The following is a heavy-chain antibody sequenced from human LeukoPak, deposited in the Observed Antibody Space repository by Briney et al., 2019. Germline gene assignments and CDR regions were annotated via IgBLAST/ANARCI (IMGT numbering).Heavy chain of an antibody. CDR2: ITASGTAM. J-gene: IGHJ6*02. D-gene: IGHD3-10*01. Sequence: GGSLRLSCAASGFTFSSYSMNWVRQAPGKGLEWVSHITASGTAMFYADSVKGRFTISRDNAKNTLYLQMNSLRAEDTAVYYCARTMYYYYGMDVWGQGTTVTVSS. CDR3: ARTMYYYYGMDV. CDR1: GFTFSSYS. V-gene: IGHV3-48*01.